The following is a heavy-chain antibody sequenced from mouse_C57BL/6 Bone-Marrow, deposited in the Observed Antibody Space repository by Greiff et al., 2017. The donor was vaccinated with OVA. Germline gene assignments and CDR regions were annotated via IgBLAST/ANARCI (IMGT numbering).Heavy chain of an antibody. CDR1: GYTFTSYW. V-gene: IGHV1-55*01. J-gene: IGHJ4*01. Sequence: QVQLQQPGAELVKPGASVKMSCKASGYTFTSYWITWVKQRPGQGLEWIGDIYPGSGSTNYNEKFKSKATLTVDTSSSTAYMQLSSLTSEDSAVYYCARSRSRVYYYGSEDYAMDYWGQGTSVTVSS. D-gene: IGHD1-1*01. CDR3: ARSRSRVYYYGSEDYAMDY. CDR2: IYPGSGST.